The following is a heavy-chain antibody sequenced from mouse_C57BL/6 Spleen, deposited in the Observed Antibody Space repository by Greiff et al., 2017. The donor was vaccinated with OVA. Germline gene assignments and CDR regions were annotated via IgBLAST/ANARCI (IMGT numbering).Heavy chain of an antibody. CDR2: ISYDGSN. CDR3: ASPHYGSSYWYFDV. D-gene: IGHD1-1*01. CDR1: GYSITSGYY. Sequence: EVKLMESGPGLVKPSQSLSLSCSVTGYSITSGYYWNWIRQFPGNKLEWMGYISYDGSNNYNPSLKNRISITRDTSKNQFFLKLNSVTTEDTATYYCASPHYGSSYWYFDVWGTGTTVTVSS. J-gene: IGHJ1*03. V-gene: IGHV3-6*01.